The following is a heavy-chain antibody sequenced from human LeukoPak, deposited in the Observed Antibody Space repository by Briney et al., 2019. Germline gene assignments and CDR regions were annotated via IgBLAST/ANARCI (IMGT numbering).Heavy chain of an antibody. D-gene: IGHD2-2*01. CDR1: GFTFSSYA. V-gene: IGHV3-23*01. J-gene: IGHJ4*02. Sequence: GGSLRLSCAASGFTFSSYAMSWVRQAPGKGLEWVSAISGSGGSTYYADSVKGRFTISRDNSKNTLYLQMNSLRAEDTAAYYCAKGDCSTSCPILFDYWGQGTLVTVSS. CDR2: ISGSGGST. CDR3: AKGDCSTSCPILFDY.